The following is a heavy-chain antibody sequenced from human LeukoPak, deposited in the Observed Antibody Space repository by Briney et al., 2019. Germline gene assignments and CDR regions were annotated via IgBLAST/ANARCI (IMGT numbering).Heavy chain of an antibody. D-gene: IGHD3-22*01. CDR3: ARPTAHSSGYSY. V-gene: IGHV1-8*01. Sequence: ASVTVSCKASGYTFTSYDINWVRQATGQGLEWMGWMNPNSGNTGYAQKFQGRVTMTRNTSTSTAYMELSSLRSEDTAVYYCARPTAHSSGYSYWGQGTLVTVSS. CDR1: GYTFTSYD. CDR2: MNPNSGNT. J-gene: IGHJ4*02.